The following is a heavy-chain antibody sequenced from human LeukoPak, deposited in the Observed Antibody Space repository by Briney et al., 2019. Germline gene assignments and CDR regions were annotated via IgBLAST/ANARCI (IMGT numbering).Heavy chain of an antibody. V-gene: IGHV3-30*18. J-gene: IGHJ4*02. Sequence: GGSLRLSCAASGFTFSSYGMHWVCQAPGKGMEWVVLISYDGSNKYYADSVKGRFTISRDNSKNTLYLQMNSLRAEDTAVYYCAKDAGPIVATILIDSFNDYWGQGTLVTVSS. CDR2: ISYDGSNK. CDR3: AKDAGPIVATILIDSFNDY. D-gene: IGHD5-12*01. CDR1: GFTFSSYG.